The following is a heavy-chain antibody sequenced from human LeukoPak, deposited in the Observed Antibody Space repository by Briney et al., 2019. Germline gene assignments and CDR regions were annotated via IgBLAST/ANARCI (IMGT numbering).Heavy chain of an antibody. CDR1: GGSFSGYY. Sequence: SETLSLTCAVYGGSFSGYYWSWIRQPPRKGLEWIGYIYYSWSTNYNPSLKSRVTISVDTSKNQFSLKLSSVTAGDTAVYYCARSPRGYSYGRVYWGQGTLVTVSS. CDR3: ARSPRGYSYGRVY. CDR2: IYYSWST. J-gene: IGHJ4*02. V-gene: IGHV4-59*01. D-gene: IGHD5-18*01.